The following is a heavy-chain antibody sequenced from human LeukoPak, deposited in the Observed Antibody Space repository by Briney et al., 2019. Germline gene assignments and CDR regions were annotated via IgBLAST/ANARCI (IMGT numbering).Heavy chain of an antibody. V-gene: IGHV3-30-3*01. J-gene: IGHJ4*02. CDR2: ISYDGSNK. Sequence: GGSLRLSCAASGFTFSSYAMHWVRQAPGKGLEWVAVISYDGSNKYYADSVKGRFTISRDNSKNTLYLQMNSLRAEDTAVYYCARDGVLLWFGENFDYWGQGTLVTVSS. CDR1: GFTFSSYA. D-gene: IGHD3-10*01. CDR3: ARDGVLLWFGENFDY.